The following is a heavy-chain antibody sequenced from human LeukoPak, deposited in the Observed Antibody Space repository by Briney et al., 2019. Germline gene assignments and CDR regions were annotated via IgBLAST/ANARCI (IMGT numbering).Heavy chain of an antibody. CDR2: MNPNSADR. CDR1: GYTFISFD. D-gene: IGHD3-10*01. CDR3: ARGAGGSGYYYLLT. V-gene: IGHV1-8*02. Sequence: ASVKVSCKASGYTFISFDIIWVRQATGQGLEWMGWMNPNSADRGYAQKFRGRVTMTRSTSISTAYMELSSLRSEDSVVYYCARGAGGSGYYYLLTWGQGTLVTVSS. J-gene: IGHJ4*02.